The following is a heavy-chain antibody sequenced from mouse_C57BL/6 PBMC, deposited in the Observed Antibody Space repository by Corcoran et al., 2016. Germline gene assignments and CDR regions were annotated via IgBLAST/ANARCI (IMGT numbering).Heavy chain of an antibody. CDR3: ARSKDDYDWLAY. V-gene: IGHV8-12*01. J-gene: IGHJ3*01. CDR1: GFSLSTSGMG. CDR2: IYWDDDK. Sequence: QVTLKESGPGILQSSQTLSLTCSFSGFSLSTSGMGVRWIRQPSGKGLEWLAHIYWDDDKRYNPSLKSRLTNPKDTSRNQVFLKITSVDTADTATYYCARSKDDYDWLAYWGQGTLVTVSA. D-gene: IGHD2-4*01.